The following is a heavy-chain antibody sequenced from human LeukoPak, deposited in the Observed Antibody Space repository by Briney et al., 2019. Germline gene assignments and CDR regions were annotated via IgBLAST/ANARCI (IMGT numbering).Heavy chain of an antibody. CDR2: VHLDGRT. CDR3: AREGGFYRPLDY. J-gene: IGHJ4*02. CDR1: GVSVTSTNW. Sequence: SSETLSLTCGVSGVSVTSTNWLTWVRQPPGEGLEWIGDVHLDGRTNYNPSLKSRLTMSVDLSENHVSLKLTSVTAADTAVYYCAREGGFYRPLDYSGQGTLVTVSS. V-gene: IGHV4-4*02. D-gene: IGHD3-3*01.